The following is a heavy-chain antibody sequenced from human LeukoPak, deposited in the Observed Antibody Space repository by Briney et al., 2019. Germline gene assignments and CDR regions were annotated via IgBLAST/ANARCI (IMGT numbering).Heavy chain of an antibody. CDR1: GFTFSSYS. D-gene: IGHD4-17*01. CDR3: ARQIIDYGDYVAFDY. J-gene: IGHJ4*02. Sequence: GGSLRLSCAASGFTFSSYSMNWVRQAPGKGLEWVSSISSSSSYIYYGDSVKGRFTISRDNAKNSLYLQMNSLRAEDTAVYYWARQIIDYGDYVAFDYWGQGTLVTVSS. CDR2: ISSSSSYI. V-gene: IGHV3-21*01.